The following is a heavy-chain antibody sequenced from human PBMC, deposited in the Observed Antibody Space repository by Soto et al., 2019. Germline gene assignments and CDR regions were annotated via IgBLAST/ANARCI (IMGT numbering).Heavy chain of an antibody. CDR3: ARARWLQPDAFDI. CDR2: INHSGST. CDR1: GGSFSGYY. J-gene: IGHJ3*02. Sequence: QVQLQQWGAGLLKPSETLSLTCAVYGGSFSGYYWSWIRQPPGKGLEWIGEINHSGSTNYNPSLKSRVTISVDTSKNQFSLKLSSVTAADTAVYYCARARWLQPDAFDIWGQGTIVTVSS. D-gene: IGHD5-12*01. V-gene: IGHV4-34*01.